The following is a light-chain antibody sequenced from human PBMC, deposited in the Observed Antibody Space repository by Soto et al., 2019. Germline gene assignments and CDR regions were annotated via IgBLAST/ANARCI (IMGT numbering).Light chain of an antibody. V-gene: IGKV2-30*01. Sequence: VVVAQSPLSLPVTLGQPASISCRSSRSLVYSGGESFLNGFQQRPGQSPRRLIYQLSTRDSGVPDTFSGSGSGTHFTLKISRVGADDVAVYYCMQGTHWPLTFGGGTKVEIK. CDR3: MQGTHWPLT. CDR1: RSLVYSGGESF. CDR2: QLS. J-gene: IGKJ4*01.